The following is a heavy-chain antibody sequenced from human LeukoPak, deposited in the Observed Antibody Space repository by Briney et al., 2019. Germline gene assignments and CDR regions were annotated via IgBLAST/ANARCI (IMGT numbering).Heavy chain of an antibody. Sequence: SETLSLTCTVSGGSISSYFWSSIRQPAGKGLEWIGRIYASGTTNYNPSLKSRVTMSVDTSKNQFSLNLSSVAAADTAVYYCAREWVTIGGRGLDNWGQGALVTVSS. V-gene: IGHV4-4*07. CDR2: IYASGTT. J-gene: IGHJ4*02. D-gene: IGHD3-9*01. CDR3: AREWVTIGGRGLDN. CDR1: GGSISSYF.